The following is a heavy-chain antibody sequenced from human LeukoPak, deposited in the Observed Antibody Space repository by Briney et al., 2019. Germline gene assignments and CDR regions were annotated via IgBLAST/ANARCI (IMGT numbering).Heavy chain of an antibody. V-gene: IGHV4-31*03. D-gene: IGHD5-18*01. CDR3: ARDHGYSLVNWFDP. CDR1: GGSISSGGYY. CDR2: IYYSGST. Sequence: SETLSLTCTVSGGSISSGGYYWSWIRLHPGKGLEWIGYIYYSGSTYYNPSLKSRVTISVDTSKNQFSLKLSSVTAADTAVYYCARDHGYSLVNWFDPWGQGTLVTVSS. J-gene: IGHJ5*02.